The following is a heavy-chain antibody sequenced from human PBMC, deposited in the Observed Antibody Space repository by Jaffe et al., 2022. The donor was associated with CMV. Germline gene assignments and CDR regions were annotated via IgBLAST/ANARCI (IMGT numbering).Heavy chain of an antibody. CDR3: ARGLKAAAPSSETGFDP. D-gene: IGHD6-13*01. Sequence: QVQLQQWGAGLLKPSETLSLTCAVYGGSFSGYYWSWIRQPPGKGLEWIGEINHSGSTNYNPSLKSRVTISVDTSKNQFSLKLSSVTAADTAVYYCARGLKAAAPSSETGFDPWGQGTLVTVSS. CDR2: INHSGST. CDR1: GGSFSGYY. J-gene: IGHJ5*02. V-gene: IGHV4-34*01.